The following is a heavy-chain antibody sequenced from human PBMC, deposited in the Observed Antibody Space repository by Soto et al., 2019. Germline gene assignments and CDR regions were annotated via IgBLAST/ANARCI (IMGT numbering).Heavy chain of an antibody. D-gene: IGHD2-15*01. CDR2: IIPIFGTA. V-gene: IGHV1-69*06. J-gene: IGHJ4*02. CDR3: ARDQYCSGGSCYGGYFDY. CDR1: GGTFSSYA. Sequence: SVKVSCKASGGTFSSYAISWVRQAPGQGLEWMGGIIPIFGTANYAQKFQGRVTITADKSTSTAYMELSSLRSEDTAVYYCARDQYCSGGSCYGGYFDYWGQGTLVTVSS.